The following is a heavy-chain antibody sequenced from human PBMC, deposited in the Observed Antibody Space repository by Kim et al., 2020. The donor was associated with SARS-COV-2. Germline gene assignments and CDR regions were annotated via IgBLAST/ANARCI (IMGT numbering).Heavy chain of an antibody. Sequence: GGSLRLSCVASGFTFSTYWMSWVRQAPGKGLEWVANIKEDGIEKYYVDSVKGRFTFSRDNAKNSLSLQMNSLRVEDTAVYYCTRSGRDGLTFDSWGQGTPVIVSS. CDR2: IKEDGIEK. CDR3: TRSGRDGLTFDS. D-gene: IGHD3-9*01. CDR1: GFTFSTYW. J-gene: IGHJ4*02. V-gene: IGHV3-7*03.